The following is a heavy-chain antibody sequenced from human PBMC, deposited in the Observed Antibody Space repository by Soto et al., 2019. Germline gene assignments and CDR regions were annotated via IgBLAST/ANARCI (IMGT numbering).Heavy chain of an antibody. D-gene: IGHD3-22*01. CDR1: GYTFTSYG. CDR3: ARGLYYYDSSGYYPLFDY. CDR2: ISAYNGNT. V-gene: IGHV1-18*01. J-gene: IGHJ4*02. Sequence: ASVKVSCKASGYTFTSYGISWVRQAPGQGLEWMGWISAYNGNTNYAQKLQGRVTMTTDTSTSTAYMELRSLRSDDTAVYYCARGLYYYDSSGYYPLFDYWGQGTLVTVSS.